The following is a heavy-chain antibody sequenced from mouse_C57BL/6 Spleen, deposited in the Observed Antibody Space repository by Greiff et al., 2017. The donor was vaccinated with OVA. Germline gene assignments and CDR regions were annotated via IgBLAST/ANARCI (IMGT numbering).Heavy chain of an antibody. CDR1: GYTFTDYN. V-gene: IGHV1-18*01. CDR3: ASSNHWYFDV. J-gene: IGHJ1*03. CDR2: INPNNGGT. Sequence: VQLQQSGPELVKPGASVKIPCKASGYTFTDYNMDWVKQSHGKSLEWIGDINPNNGGTIYNQKFKGKATLTVDKSSSTAYMELRSLTSEDTAVYYCASSNHWYFDVWGTGTTVTVSS. D-gene: IGHD2-5*01.